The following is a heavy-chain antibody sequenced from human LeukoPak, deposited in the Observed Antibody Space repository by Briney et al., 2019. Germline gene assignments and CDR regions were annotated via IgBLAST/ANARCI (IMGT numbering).Heavy chain of an antibody. CDR2: INAGNGNT. D-gene: IGHD6-13*01. CDR1: GFTFSSYA. Sequence: GGSLRLSCAASGFTFSSYAMHWVRQAPGQRLEWMGWINAGNGNTKYSQKFQGRVTITRDTSASTAYMELSSLRSEDTAVYYCARDSIAAAGDYWGQGTLVTVSS. J-gene: IGHJ4*02. V-gene: IGHV1-3*01. CDR3: ARDSIAAAGDY.